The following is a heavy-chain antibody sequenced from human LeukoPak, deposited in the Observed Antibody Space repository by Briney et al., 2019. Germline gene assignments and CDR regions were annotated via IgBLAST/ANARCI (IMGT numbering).Heavy chain of an antibody. J-gene: IGHJ4*02. CDR1: GFTFDDYA. CDR2: INWNSATI. Sequence: QPGGSLRLSCAASGFTFDDYAMHWVRQAPGKGLEWVSSINWNSATIAYADSVKGRFTISRDNAKNSLYLQMNSLRAEDTAFYYCAKDAGYYGSGSGFEYWGQGTLVTVSS. CDR3: AKDAGYYGSGSGFEY. V-gene: IGHV3-9*01. D-gene: IGHD3-10*01.